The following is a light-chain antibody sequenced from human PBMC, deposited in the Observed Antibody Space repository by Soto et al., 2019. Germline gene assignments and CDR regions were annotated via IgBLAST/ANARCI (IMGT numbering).Light chain of an antibody. CDR2: DAS. CDR1: QGISSA. Sequence: AIQLTQSPSSLSASVGDRVTITCRASQGISSALAWYQQKPGKAPKLLIYDASSLESGVPSRFSGSGSGTDFTLTISSLQPEDVATYYCQQFNSYLPLTFGGGTKVEIK. J-gene: IGKJ4*01. V-gene: IGKV1-13*02. CDR3: QQFNSYLPLT.